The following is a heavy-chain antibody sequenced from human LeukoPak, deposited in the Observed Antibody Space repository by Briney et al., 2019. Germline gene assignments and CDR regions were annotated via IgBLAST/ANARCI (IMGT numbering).Heavy chain of an antibody. CDR1: VFTFSRYP. V-gene: IGHV3-23*01. CDR2: ISGSGGST. CDR3: AKQIMVRGVTSPFDY. J-gene: IGHJ4*02. Sequence: GGSLRLSCAASVFTFSRYPMHWVRQAPWKGLEWVSGISGSGGSTYYEDSVKGRFTVSRDNSKNTLYLQMNSLRAEDTAVYYCAKQIMVRGVTSPFDYWGQGTLVTVSS. D-gene: IGHD3-10*01.